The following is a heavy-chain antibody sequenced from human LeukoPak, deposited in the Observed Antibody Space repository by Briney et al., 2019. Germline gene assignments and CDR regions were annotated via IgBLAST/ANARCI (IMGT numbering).Heavy chain of an antibody. CDR3: SKDLTSDFGGDLDP. CDR1: GFTFSSYS. Sequence: GGSLRLSCAASGFTFSSYSMNWVRQAPGKGLEWVSSISSSSSYIYYADSVKGRFTISRDNSKSTVYLQMNSLRVEDAAVYYCSKDLTSDFGGDLDPWGQGTLVTVSS. D-gene: IGHD3-10*01. CDR2: ISSSSSYI. V-gene: IGHV3-21*01. J-gene: IGHJ5*02.